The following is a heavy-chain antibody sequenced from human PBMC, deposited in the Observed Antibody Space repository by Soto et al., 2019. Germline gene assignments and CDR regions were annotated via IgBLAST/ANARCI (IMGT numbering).Heavy chain of an antibody. V-gene: IGHV3-33*01. J-gene: IGHJ6*02. D-gene: IGHD1-26*01. CDR2: IWYDGSNK. Sequence: GGSLRLSCAASGFTFSSYGMHWVRQAPGKGLEWVAVIWYDGSNKYYGDSVKGRFTISRDNSKNTLYLQMNSLRAEDTAVYYCARSSGSYYNYYYGMDVWGQGTTVTVSS. CDR3: ARSSGSYYNYYYGMDV. CDR1: GFTFSSYG.